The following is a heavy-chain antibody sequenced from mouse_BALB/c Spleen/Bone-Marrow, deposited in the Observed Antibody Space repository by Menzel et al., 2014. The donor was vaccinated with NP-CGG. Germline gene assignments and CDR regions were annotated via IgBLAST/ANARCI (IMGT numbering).Heavy chain of an antibody. CDR3: ARDWDGYYFDY. Sequence: EVQVVESGPGLVKPSQSLSLTCSVTGYSITSGYYWNWIRQFPGNKLEWMGYISYDGSNNYNPSLKNRISITRDTSKNQFFLKLNSVTTEDTATYYCARDWDGYYFDYWGQGTTLTVSS. J-gene: IGHJ2*01. D-gene: IGHD2-3*01. CDR1: GYSITSGYY. V-gene: IGHV3-6*02. CDR2: ISYDGSN.